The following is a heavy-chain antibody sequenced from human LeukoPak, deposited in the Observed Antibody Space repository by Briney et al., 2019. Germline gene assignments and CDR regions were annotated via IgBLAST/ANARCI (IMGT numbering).Heavy chain of an antibody. CDR2: ISYDGSNK. CDR1: GFTFSSYA. J-gene: IGHJ6*02. CDR3: ARARGRPYYYYGMDV. D-gene: IGHD1-1*01. V-gene: IGHV3-30*04. Sequence: GGSLRLSCAASGFTFSSYAMHWVRQAPGKGLEWVAVISYDGSNKYYADSVKGRFTISRDNAKNSLYLQMNSLRAEDTAVYYCARARGRPYYYYGMDVWGQGTTVTVSS.